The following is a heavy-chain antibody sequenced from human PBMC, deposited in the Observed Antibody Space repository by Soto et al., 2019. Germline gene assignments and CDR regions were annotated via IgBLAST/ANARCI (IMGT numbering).Heavy chain of an antibody. D-gene: IGHD6-13*01. CDR2: IYHSGST. CDR1: GGPISSGGYS. CDR3: ARAAAAPKVYYFDY. J-gene: IGHJ4*02. Sequence: PSETLSLTCAVSGGPISSGGYSWSWIRQPPGKGLEWIGYIYHSGSTYYNPSLKSRVTISVDRSKNQFSLKLSSVTAADTAVYYCARAAAAPKVYYFDYWGRGTLVTVSS. V-gene: IGHV4-30-2*01.